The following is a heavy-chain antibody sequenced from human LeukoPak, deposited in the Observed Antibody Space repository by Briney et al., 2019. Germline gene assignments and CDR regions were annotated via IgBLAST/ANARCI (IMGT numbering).Heavy chain of an antibody. Sequence: PGGSLRLSCVASGFTFSDSYMSWVRQTPERGLECISYIGGSGRDIKYADSVKGRFTISRDNAKNSLYLQMSSLAAEDTAVYYCAFLIREPQHWGQGTLVTVSS. D-gene: IGHD1-26*01. CDR2: IGGSGRDI. CDR1: GFTFSDSY. J-gene: IGHJ1*01. CDR3: AFLIREPQH. V-gene: IGHV3-11*04.